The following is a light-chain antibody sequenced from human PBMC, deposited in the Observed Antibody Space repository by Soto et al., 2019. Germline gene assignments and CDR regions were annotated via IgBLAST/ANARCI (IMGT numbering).Light chain of an antibody. V-gene: IGKV1-5*03. CDR2: KAS. CDR1: QSIKNW. J-gene: IGKJ1*01. CDR3: QQCYTYWT. Sequence: DIQMTQSPSTLSASVGDRVTITCRASQSIKNWLAWYQQKPGKAPKLLIYKASGLESGVPSRFSGSGSGTEFTLTISSLQPDDFATYYCQQCYTYWTFDQGTKVEIK.